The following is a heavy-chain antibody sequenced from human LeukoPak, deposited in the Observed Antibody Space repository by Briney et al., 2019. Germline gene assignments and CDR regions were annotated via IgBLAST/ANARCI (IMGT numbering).Heavy chain of an antibody. CDR3: ARDPWGCTNGVCLGFDP. V-gene: IGHV4-39*07. CDR1: GGSISSGDYY. J-gene: IGHJ5*02. CDR2: IYYSGST. D-gene: IGHD2-8*01. Sequence: SETLSLTCTVSGGSISSGDYYWGWIRQPPGKGLEWIGSIYYSGSTYYNPSLKSRVTISVDTSKNQFSLKLSSVTAADTAVYYCARDPWGCTNGVCLGFDPWGQGTLVTVSS.